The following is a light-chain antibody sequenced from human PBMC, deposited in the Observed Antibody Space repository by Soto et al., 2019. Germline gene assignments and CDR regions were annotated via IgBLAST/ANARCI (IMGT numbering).Light chain of an antibody. CDR2: GAS. J-gene: IGKJ5*01. CDR1: QSVSSRY. CDR3: QQYDASPLT. V-gene: IGKV3-20*01. Sequence: MVMTPSPGTLSFSPWEGSTNYFRSSQSVSSRYLAWYQKKHGQAPRLLIYGASSRATDIPDRFSGSGSGTDFTLTISRLEPEDFAVYYCQQYDASPLTFGQGTRLEI.